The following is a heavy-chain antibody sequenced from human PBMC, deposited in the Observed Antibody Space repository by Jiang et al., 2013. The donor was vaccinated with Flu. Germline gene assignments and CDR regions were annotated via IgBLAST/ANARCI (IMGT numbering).Heavy chain of an antibody. J-gene: IGHJ3*02. CDR3: AREMFAGDFVLGAFDI. CDR2: INGYNGKT. D-gene: IGHD4-17*01. Sequence: GAEVKKPGSSVKVSCKASGGTFSSYAISWVRQAPGQGLEWMGWINGYNGKTKYAQKFQGRVTMTTDTSTNTTQMELLSLRFDDTAIYYCAREMFAGDFVLGAFDIWGHGTMVTVSS. CDR1: GGTFSSYA. V-gene: IGHV1-18*01.